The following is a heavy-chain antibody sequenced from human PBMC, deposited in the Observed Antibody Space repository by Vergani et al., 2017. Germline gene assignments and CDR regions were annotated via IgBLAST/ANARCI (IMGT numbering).Heavy chain of an antibody. CDR2: ISGSGGST. CDR1: GFPFSSEA. Sequence: EVQRLESGGGLVQPGGSLRLSCAASGFPFSSEAMSWVGQAQGKGLEWVSAISGSGGSTYYADSVKGRFTISRDNSKNTLYLQMNSLRAEATAVYYCAKDEGGYYYDSSGDDAFDIWGQGTMVTVSS. CDR3: AKDEGGYYYDSSGDDAFDI. J-gene: IGHJ3*02. D-gene: IGHD3-22*01. V-gene: IGHV3-23*01.